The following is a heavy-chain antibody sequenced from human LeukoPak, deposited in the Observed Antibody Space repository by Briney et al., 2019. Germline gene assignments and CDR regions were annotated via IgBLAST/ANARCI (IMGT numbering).Heavy chain of an antibody. Sequence: GGSLRLSCAASGFTFSSYAMSWVRQTPGKGLEWVSAISGSGGSTYHADSVKGRFTISRDNSKNTLFLQMNSLRAEDTAPYYCAKSVAIYFYCGLDVWGQGTTVAVSS. CDR1: GFTFSSYA. J-gene: IGHJ6*02. V-gene: IGHV3-23*01. CDR2: ISGSGGST. CDR3: AKSVAIYFYCGLDV. D-gene: IGHD3-3*01.